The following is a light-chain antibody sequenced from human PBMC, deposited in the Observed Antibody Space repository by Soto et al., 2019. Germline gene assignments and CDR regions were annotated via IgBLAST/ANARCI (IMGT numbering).Light chain of an antibody. CDR2: KAS. Sequence: DIQMTQSPSTLSASVGDRVTITCRASQSISNWLAWYQQKPGKAPKLLVYKASSLEGGVPSRFSGSGSGTEFTLTIGSLQPNGFATYYCSDFYSYSAFGQGTKVEIK. CDR1: QSISNW. V-gene: IGKV1-5*03. J-gene: IGKJ1*01. CDR3: SDFYSYSA.